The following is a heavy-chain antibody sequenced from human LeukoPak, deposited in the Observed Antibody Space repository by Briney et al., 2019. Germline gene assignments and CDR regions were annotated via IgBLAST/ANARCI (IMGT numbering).Heavy chain of an antibody. CDR2: IRGGGGSA. J-gene: IGHJ3*02. D-gene: IGHD4-17*01. V-gene: IGHV3-23*01. CDR3: ARDPNGDYIGAFDM. Sequence: PGGSLRLSCAASGFTFCSYWMRWVRQAPGKGAEWVSAIRGGGGSAFYADSVKGRFTISRDNSKYTLFLQMNSLRAEDTAVYYCARDPNGDYIGAFDMWGPGTMVTVSS. CDR1: GFTFCSYW.